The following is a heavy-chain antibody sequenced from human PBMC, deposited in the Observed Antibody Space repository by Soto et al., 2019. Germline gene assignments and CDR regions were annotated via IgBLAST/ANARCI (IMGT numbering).Heavy chain of an antibody. V-gene: IGHV3-66*01. CDR1: GFTVSNSF. Sequence: DVQLVESGGDLVQPGGSLRLSCAASGFTVSNSFMSWVRQAPGEGLEWVSIIKNSAGTDYADSVRGRFIISTDNSKNTVYLQMISLRVEDTAVYYCVRDFLGVTASWVGFDIWGQGTKVTVSS. D-gene: IGHD2-21*02. CDR2: IKNSAGT. J-gene: IGHJ3*02. CDR3: VRDFLGVTASWVGFDI.